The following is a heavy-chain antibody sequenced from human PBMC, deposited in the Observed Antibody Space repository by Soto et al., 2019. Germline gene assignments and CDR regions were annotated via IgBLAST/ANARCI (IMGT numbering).Heavy chain of an antibody. Sequence: PSETLSLTCTVSGGSISNYYWSCIRQPPGKGLEWIGYIYYSGSTNYNPSLKSRVTISVDTSKNQFSLKLSSVTAADTAVYYCAHRPGGYLSGWDNGYFDYWGRGALVTVSS. CDR2: IYYSGST. D-gene: IGHD6-19*01. CDR3: AHRPGGYLSGWDNGYFDY. CDR1: GGSISNYY. J-gene: IGHJ4*02. V-gene: IGHV4-59*01.